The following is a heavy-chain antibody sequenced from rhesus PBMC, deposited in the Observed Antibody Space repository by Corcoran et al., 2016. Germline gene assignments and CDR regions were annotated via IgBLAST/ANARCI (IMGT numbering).Heavy chain of an antibody. Sequence: QVQLQESGPGLVKPSETLSLTCAVSGYSISSGYGWSWIRQPPGKGLEWIGYIVGSSGSTNYNPSRKSRVTISKDTSKNQVSLKLSSVTAADTAVYDCARSWGYHFDYWGQGVLVTVSS. D-gene: IGHD5-42*01. CDR3: ARSWGYHFDY. CDR2: IVGSSGST. CDR1: GYSISSGYG. V-gene: IGHV4-127*01. J-gene: IGHJ4*01.